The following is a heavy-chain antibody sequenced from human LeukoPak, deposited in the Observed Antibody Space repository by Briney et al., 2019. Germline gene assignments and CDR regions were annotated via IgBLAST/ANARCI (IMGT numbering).Heavy chain of an antibody. CDR3: ATSEVGATVRPDAFDI. CDR1: GFTFSTYN. J-gene: IGHJ3*02. D-gene: IGHD1-26*01. Sequence: GGSLRLSCAASGFTFSTYNMNWVRQAPGKGLEWVSSISSSRNDIYYADSVKGRFTISRDNAKNSLYLQMNSLRAEDTAVYYCATSEVGATVRPDAFDIWGQGTMVTVSS. V-gene: IGHV3-21*01. CDR2: ISSSRNDI.